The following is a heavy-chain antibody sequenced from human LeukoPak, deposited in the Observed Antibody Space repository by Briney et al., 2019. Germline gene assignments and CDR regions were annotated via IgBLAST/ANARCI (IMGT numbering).Heavy chain of an antibody. CDR3: ATYFPGNPFAF. CDR1: GFAFSTYW. D-gene: IGHD1-26*01. Sequence: GGSLRLSCGASGFAFSTYWMTWVRQAPGEGLDWVASINQGGSEIHSVDSVKGRFTISRDSATNSLYLEMNSLRAEDTAVYYGATYFPGNPFAFWAKGTLVTVSP. J-gene: IGHJ3*01. V-gene: IGHV3-7*01. CDR2: INQGGSEI.